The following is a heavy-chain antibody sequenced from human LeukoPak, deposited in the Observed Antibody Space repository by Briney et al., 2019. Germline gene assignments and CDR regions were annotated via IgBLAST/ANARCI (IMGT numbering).Heavy chain of an antibody. J-gene: IGHJ4*02. CDR3: TTGSTSGIFGY. V-gene: IGHV3-73*01. D-gene: IGHD2-2*01. CDR2: IGEKADSYAT. Sequence: GGSLKLSCAASGLTFSDSAIHWVRQASGKGLEWAGRIGEKADSYATAYAASVKGRFTISRDDSKNTAYLQMNSLKTEDTAVYYCTTGSTSGIFGYWGQGTLVTVSS. CDR1: GLTFSDSA.